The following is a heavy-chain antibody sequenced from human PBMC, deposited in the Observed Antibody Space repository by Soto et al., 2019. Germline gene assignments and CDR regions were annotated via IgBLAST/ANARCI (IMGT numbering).Heavy chain of an antibody. CDR1: GFTFSSYS. CDR2: ISSSSSYI. D-gene: IGHD6-13*01. CDR3: ARDRSSIARRGSFDP. V-gene: IGHV3-21*01. Sequence: PGGSLRLSCAASGFTFSSYSMNWVRQAPGKGLEWVSSISSSSSYIYYADSVKGRFTISRDNAKNSLYLQMNSLRAEDTAVYYCARDRSSIARRGSFDPWGQGTLVTSPQ. J-gene: IGHJ5*02.